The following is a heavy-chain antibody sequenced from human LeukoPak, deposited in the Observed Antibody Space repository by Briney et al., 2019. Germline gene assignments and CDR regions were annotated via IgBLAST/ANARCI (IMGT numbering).Heavy chain of an antibody. CDR2: IYHSGTT. V-gene: IGHV4-4*02. Sequence: SGTLSLTCAVSGDSITSHNWWSWVRQSPGKGLEWIGEIYHSGTTNYSPSPKSRVTISVDKSKNQLSLELTSVTAADTAVYFCASCLFDYYYFAQWGQGTLVTVSS. CDR3: ASCLFDYYYFAQ. J-gene: IGHJ4*02. D-gene: IGHD2/OR15-2a*01. CDR1: GDSITSHNW.